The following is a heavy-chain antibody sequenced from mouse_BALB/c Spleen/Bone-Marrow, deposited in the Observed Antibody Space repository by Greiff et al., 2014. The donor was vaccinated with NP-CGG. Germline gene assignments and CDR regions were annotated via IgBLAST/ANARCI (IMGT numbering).Heavy chain of an antibody. J-gene: IGHJ3*01. D-gene: IGHD1-2*01. CDR1: GYTFTSYV. Sequence: VQLQQSGPELVKPGASVKMSCKAPGYTFTSYVMHWVKQKPGQGLEWIGYINPYNDGTKYNEKFKGKATLTSDKSSSTAYMELSSLTSEDSAVYYCARRQFITTAAWFAYWGQGTLVTVSA. CDR3: ARRQFITTAAWFAY. CDR2: INPYNDGT. V-gene: IGHV1-14*01.